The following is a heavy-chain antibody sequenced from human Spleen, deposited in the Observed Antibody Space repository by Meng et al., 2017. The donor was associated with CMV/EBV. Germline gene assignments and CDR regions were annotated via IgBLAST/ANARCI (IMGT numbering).Heavy chain of an antibody. CDR2: IYYSGST. CDR1: GGSVSSGSYY. J-gene: IGHJ4*02. D-gene: IGHD6-19*01. V-gene: IGHV4-61*01. Sequence: GSLRLSCTVSGGSVSSGSYYWSWIRQPPGKGLEWIGYIYYSGSTNYNPSLKSRVTISVDTSKNQFSLKLSSVTAADTAVYYCARWGYSSGWYYFDYWGQGTLVTVSS. CDR3: ARWGYSSGWYYFDY.